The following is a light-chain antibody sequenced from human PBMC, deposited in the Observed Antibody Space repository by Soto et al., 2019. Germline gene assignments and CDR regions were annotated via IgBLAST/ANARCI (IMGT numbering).Light chain of an antibody. V-gene: IGLV2-14*01. J-gene: IGLJ1*01. Sequence: QSVLTQPASVSGSPGQSVTISCTGTTRDVGGYNYVSWYQQHPDKAPKLMIYEVTNRPSGVSNRFSGSKSGNTASLTISGLQAEDEADYYCSSYTSSDTLVVFGTGTQLTVL. CDR2: EVT. CDR1: TRDVGGYNY. CDR3: SSYTSSDTLVV.